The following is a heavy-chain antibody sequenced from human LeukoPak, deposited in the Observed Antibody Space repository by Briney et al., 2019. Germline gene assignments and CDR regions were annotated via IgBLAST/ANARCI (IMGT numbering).Heavy chain of an antibody. CDR2: VSYDGSNK. Sequence: PGGSLRLSCAASGFTFSSYAMHWVRQAPGKGLEWVAVVSYDGSNKYYADSVKGRFTISRDNSKNTLYLQMNSLRAEDTAVYYCARERVVKVVGATGPTDYWGQGTLVTVSS. V-gene: IGHV3-30-3*01. D-gene: IGHD1-26*01. J-gene: IGHJ4*02. CDR1: GFTFSSYA. CDR3: ARERVVKVVGATGPTDY.